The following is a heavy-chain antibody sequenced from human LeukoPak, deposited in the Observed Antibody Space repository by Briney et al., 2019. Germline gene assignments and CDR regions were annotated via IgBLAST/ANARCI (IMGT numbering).Heavy chain of an antibody. CDR2: IYYSGST. J-gene: IGHJ3*02. CDR1: GGSISSSSYY. D-gene: IGHD2-21*02. CDR3: ARNPSYCGGDCYPEGAFDI. Sequence: PSETLSLTCTVSGGSISSSSYYWGWIRQPPGKGLEWIGSIYYSGSTYYNPSLKSRVTISVDTSKNQFSLKLSSVTAADTAVYYCARNPSYCGGDCYPEGAFDIWGQGTMVTVSS. V-gene: IGHV4-39*01.